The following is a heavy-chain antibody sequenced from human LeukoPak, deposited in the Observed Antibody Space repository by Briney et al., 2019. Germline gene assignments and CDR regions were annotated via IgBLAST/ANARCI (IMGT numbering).Heavy chain of an antibody. CDR1: GGSISSYY. D-gene: IGHD3-10*01. Sequence: SETLSLTCTVSGGSISSYYWSWIRQPPGKGLEWIGYIYYSGSTNYKSSLKSRVTISVDTSKNQFSLKLSSVTAADTAVYYCASYYGSGSYSWFDPWGQGTLVTVSS. J-gene: IGHJ5*02. V-gene: IGHV4-59*12. CDR2: IYYSGST. CDR3: ASYYGSGSYSWFDP.